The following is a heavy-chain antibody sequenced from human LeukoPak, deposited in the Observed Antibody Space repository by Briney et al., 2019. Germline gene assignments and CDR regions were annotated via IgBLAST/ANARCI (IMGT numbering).Heavy chain of an antibody. CDR1: GFTFSGSA. V-gene: IGHV3-73*01. CDR2: IRSKANSYAT. CDR3: TRQGYSWYYYGSGSYYNTSGDYYYYYYMDV. J-gene: IGHJ6*03. D-gene: IGHD3-10*01. Sequence: GGSPRLSCAASGFTFSGSAMHWVRQASGKGLEWVGRIRSKANSYATAYAASVKGRFTISRDDSKNTAYLQMNSLKTEDTAVYYCTRQGYSWYYYGSGSYYNTSGDYYYYYYMDVWGKGTTVTVSS.